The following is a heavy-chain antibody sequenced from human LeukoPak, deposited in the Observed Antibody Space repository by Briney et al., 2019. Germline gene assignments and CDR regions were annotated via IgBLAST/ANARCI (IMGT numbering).Heavy chain of an antibody. CDR2: IWYDGSNK. D-gene: IGHD3-22*01. CDR3: TTGPPLTYDSSSFDY. CDR1: GFTFRSYD. Sequence: PAGSLRLSCAASGFTFRSYDIHWVRQAPGRGLEWVAVIWYDGSNKYYPDSVNGRFTISRDNSKNTLSLQMNSLRVEDTALYYFTTGPPLTYDSSSFDYWGQGTLVTASS. J-gene: IGHJ4*02. V-gene: IGHV3-33*01.